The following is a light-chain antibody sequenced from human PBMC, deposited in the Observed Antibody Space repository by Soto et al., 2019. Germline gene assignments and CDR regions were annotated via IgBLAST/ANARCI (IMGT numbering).Light chain of an antibody. CDR3: QQYNNWTFLPWT. J-gene: IGKJ1*01. Sequence: EILMTHSPAPLSVSPGQRATLPCRASQSVSSNLAWYQQKPAQAPSLLIYGASTRSTGIPARFSGSGSGTEFTHTIRSLQSVDFAIYYCQQYNNWTFLPWTFGQGTKVEIK. CDR1: QSVSSN. V-gene: IGKV3-15*01. CDR2: GAS.